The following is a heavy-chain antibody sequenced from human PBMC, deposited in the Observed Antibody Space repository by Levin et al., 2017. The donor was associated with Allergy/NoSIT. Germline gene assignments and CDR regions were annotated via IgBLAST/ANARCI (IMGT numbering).Heavy chain of an antibody. CDR2: ISHDGINK. Sequence: GGSLRLSCAASGFTFSSYAVHWVRQAPGKGLEWVAVISHDGINKYYADSVKGRFTISRDNSKNTLYLQMNSLRAEDTALYYCASCSGGSCYLGRIIDYWGQGTLVTVSS. CDR1: GFTFSSYA. V-gene: IGHV3-30-3*01. CDR3: ASCSGGSCYLGRIIDY. D-gene: IGHD2-15*01. J-gene: IGHJ4*02.